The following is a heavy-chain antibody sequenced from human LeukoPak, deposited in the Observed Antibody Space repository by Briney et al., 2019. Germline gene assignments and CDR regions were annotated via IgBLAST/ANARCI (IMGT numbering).Heavy chain of an antibody. V-gene: IGHV3-23*01. Sequence: GGSLRLSCAASGFTFSSYAMSWVRQAPGKGLEWVSAISGSGGSTYYADSVKGRFTISRDNSKNTLYLQMNSLRAEDTAVYYCAKAGRITMIVVVTYVDYWGQGTLVTVPS. J-gene: IGHJ4*02. CDR2: ISGSGGST. CDR1: GFTFSSYA. CDR3: AKAGRITMIVVVTYVDY. D-gene: IGHD3-22*01.